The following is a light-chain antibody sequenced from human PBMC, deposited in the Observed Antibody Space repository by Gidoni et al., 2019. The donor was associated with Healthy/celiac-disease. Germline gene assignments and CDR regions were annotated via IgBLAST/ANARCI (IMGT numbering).Light chain of an antibody. CDR1: QGISSY. J-gene: IGKJ4*01. CDR2: AAS. V-gene: IGKV1-9*01. Sequence: DIQLTQSPSLLSASVGDRVTITCRASQGISSYLAWYQQKPGKAPKLLIYAASTLQSGVLSRFSGSGSGTEFTLTIRSLQPEEFATYYCQQLNSYLLTFGGGTKVEIK. CDR3: QQLNSYLLT.